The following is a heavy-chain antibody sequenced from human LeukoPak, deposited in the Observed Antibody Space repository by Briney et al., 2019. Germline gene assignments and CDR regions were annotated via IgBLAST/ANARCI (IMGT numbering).Heavy chain of an antibody. V-gene: IGHV3-23*01. J-gene: IGHJ4*02. CDR1: GFTFSSYA. CDR2: ISGSGGST. CDR3: AKDGGEAYYYDSSGQ. Sequence: GGSLRLSCAASGFTFSSYAMSWVRQAPGKGLEWVSAISGSGGSTYYADSVKGRFTISRDNSKNTLYLQMNSLRAEDTAVCYCAKDGGEAYYYDSSGQWGQGTLVTVSS. D-gene: IGHD3-22*01.